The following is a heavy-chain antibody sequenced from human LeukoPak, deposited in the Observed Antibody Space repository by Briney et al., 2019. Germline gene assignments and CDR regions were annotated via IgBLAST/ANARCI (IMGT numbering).Heavy chain of an antibody. J-gene: IGHJ4*02. D-gene: IGHD2-2*01. V-gene: IGHV4-34*01. Sequence: SETLSLTCAVYGGSFSGYYWSWIRQPPGKGLEWIGEINHSGSTNYNPSLKSRVTISVDTSKNQFSLKLSSVTAADTAVYYCARGRYCSSTSCYAGETDYWGQGTLVTVSS. CDR2: INHSGST. CDR1: GGSFSGYY. CDR3: ARGRYCSSTSCYAGETDY.